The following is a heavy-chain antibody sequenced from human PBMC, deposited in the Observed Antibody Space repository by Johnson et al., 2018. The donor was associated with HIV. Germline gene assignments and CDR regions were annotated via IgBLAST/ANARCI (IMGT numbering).Heavy chain of an antibody. V-gene: IGHV3-30*02. D-gene: IGHD1-26*01. CDR1: GFTFSSYG. CDR3: AKDLFTEREDDAFDI. Sequence: QVQLVESGGGLVQPGGSLRLSCAASGFTFSSYGLHWVRQAPGKGLEWVAFIWDDGSNKYYADSVQGRFTISRDNSKNTLYLQMNSLRAEDTAVYYCAKDLFTEREDDAFDIWGQGTMVTVSS. J-gene: IGHJ3*02. CDR2: IWDDGSNK.